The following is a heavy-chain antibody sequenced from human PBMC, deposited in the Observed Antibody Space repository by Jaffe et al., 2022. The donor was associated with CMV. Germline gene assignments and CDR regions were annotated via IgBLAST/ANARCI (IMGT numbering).Heavy chain of an antibody. Sequence: QVQLVESGGGLVKPGGSLRLSCAASGFTFSDYYMSWIRQAPGKGLEWVSYISSSSSYTNYADSVKGRFTISRDNAKNSLYLQMNSLRAEDTAVYYCARITPTGSWYPDRGYYYYMDVWGKGTTVTVSS. V-gene: IGHV3-11*06. CDR3: ARITPTGSWYPDRGYYYYMDV. J-gene: IGHJ6*03. CDR2: ISSSSSYT. D-gene: IGHD6-13*01. CDR1: GFTFSDYY.